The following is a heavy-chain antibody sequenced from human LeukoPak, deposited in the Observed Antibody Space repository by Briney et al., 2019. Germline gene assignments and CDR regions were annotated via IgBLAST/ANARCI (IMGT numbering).Heavy chain of an antibody. Sequence: PSETLSLTCTVSGGSISSYYWSWIRQPAGKGLEWIGRIYTSGSTNYNPSLKSRVTMSVDTSKNQFSLKLSSVTAADTAVYYCARDPVPYGDYEGNWFDPWGQGTLVTVSS. D-gene: IGHD4-17*01. J-gene: IGHJ5*02. V-gene: IGHV4-4*07. CDR3: ARDPVPYGDYEGNWFDP. CDR2: IYTSGST. CDR1: GGSISSYY.